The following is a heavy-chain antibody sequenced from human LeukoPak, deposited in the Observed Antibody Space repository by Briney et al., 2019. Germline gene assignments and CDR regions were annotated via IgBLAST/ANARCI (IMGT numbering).Heavy chain of an antibody. D-gene: IGHD1-7*01. CDR3: ARDRTELELGALDI. CDR2: IHNSGST. V-gene: IGHV4-59*01. J-gene: IGHJ3*02. Sequence: PSETLSLTCTVSGGSISRYYWSWIRQPPGKGLEWIGYIHNSGSTNYNPSLKSRVTISVDTSKNQFSLRLSSVTAADTAVYYCARDRTELELGALDIWGQGTMVTVSS. CDR1: GGSISRYY.